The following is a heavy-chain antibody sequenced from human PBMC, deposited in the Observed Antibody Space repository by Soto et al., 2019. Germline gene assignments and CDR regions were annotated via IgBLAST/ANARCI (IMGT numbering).Heavy chain of an antibody. Sequence: QVQLVESGGGVVQPGRSLRLSFVASGFTFSSYGMHWVRQAPGKGLEWVAVIWYDGSNKYYADSVKGRFTISRDNSKNTLYLQMNSLRAEDTAVYYCARDQGYYDSSGYYYPEYFQHWGQGTLVTVSS. CDR2: IWYDGSNK. CDR1: GFTFSSYG. D-gene: IGHD3-22*01. CDR3: ARDQGYYDSSGYYYPEYFQH. J-gene: IGHJ1*01. V-gene: IGHV3-33*01.